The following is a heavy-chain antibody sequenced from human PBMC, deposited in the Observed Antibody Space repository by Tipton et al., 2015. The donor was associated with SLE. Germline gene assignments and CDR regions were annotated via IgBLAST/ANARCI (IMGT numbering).Heavy chain of an antibody. D-gene: IGHD2-15*01. J-gene: IGHJ6*03. CDR2: INHSGST. CDR3: ARGRDSRYYYMDV. V-gene: IGHV4-34*01. Sequence: LSLTCAVYGGSFSGYYWSWIRQPPGKGLEWIGEINHSGSTNYNPSPKSRVTISVDTSKNQFSLKRSSVTAADTAVYYYARGRDSRYYYMDVWGKGTTVTVSS. CDR1: GGSFSGYY.